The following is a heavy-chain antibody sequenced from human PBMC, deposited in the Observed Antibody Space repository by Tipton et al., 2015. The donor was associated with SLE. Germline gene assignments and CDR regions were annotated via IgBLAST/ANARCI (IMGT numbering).Heavy chain of an antibody. V-gene: IGHV3-23*01. Sequence: GSLRLSCAASGFTFSSYGMNWVRQAPGKGLEWVSGISGSGGSTYYADSVKGRLTISRDSSKNTVFLQMNTLRAEDTAVYYCAKGVGWGKYYFDYWGQGTLVTVSS. D-gene: IGHD3-16*01. CDR3: AKGVGWGKYYFDY. J-gene: IGHJ4*02. CDR2: ISGSGGST. CDR1: GFTFSSYG.